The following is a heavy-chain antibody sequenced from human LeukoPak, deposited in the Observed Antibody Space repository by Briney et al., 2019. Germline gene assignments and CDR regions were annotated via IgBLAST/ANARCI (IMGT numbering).Heavy chain of an antibody. Sequence: TLSLTCTVSGGSISSGGYYWGWIRQHPGKGLEWIGYIYYSGSTYYNPSLKSRVTISVDTSKNQFSLKLSSVTAADTAVYYCARDPGGQGVGDAFDIWGQGTMVTVSS. CDR1: GGSISSGGYY. V-gene: IGHV4-31*03. CDR2: IYYSGST. D-gene: IGHD3-16*01. CDR3: ARDPGGQGVGDAFDI. J-gene: IGHJ3*02.